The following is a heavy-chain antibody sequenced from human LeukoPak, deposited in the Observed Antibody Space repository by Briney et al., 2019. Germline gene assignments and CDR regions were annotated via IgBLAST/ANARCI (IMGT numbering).Heavy chain of an antibody. CDR3: ASAYGGYVSPAFDI. J-gene: IGHJ3*02. CDR1: GFTVSSNY. Sequence: PGGSLRLSCAASGFTVSSNYMSWVRQAPGRGREGVSVIYSGGSTYYADSVKGRFTISRDNSKNTLYLQMNSLRAEDTAVYYCASAYGGYVSPAFDIWGQGTMVTVSS. D-gene: IGHD5-12*01. CDR2: IYSGGST. V-gene: IGHV3-66*01.